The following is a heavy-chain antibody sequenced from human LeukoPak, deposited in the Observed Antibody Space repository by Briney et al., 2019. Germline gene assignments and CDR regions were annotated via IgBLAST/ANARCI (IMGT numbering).Heavy chain of an antibody. V-gene: IGHV1-24*01. Sequence: ASVKVSCKVSGYTLTELSMHWVRQAPGKGLEWMGGFDPEDGETIYAQKFQGRVTMTEVTSTDTAYMELSSLRSEDTAVYYCATDRMGAAGTYGMDVWGQGTTVTVSS. CDR3: ATDRMGAAGTYGMDV. CDR2: FDPEDGET. CDR1: GYTLTELS. J-gene: IGHJ6*02. D-gene: IGHD6-13*01.